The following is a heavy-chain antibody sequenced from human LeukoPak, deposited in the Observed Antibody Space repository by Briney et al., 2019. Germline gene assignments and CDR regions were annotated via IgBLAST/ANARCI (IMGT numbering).Heavy chain of an antibody. CDR2: ISYDGSNK. Sequence: PGRSLRLSCAASGFTFSSYGMHWVRQAPGKGLEWVAVISYDGSNKYYADSVKGRFTISRDNSKNTLYLQMNSLRAEDTAVYYCAKERAAAGTRATFALDLWGQGTLVTVSS. CDR3: AKERAAAGTRATFALDL. V-gene: IGHV3-30*18. J-gene: IGHJ5*02. CDR1: GFTFSSYG. D-gene: IGHD6-13*01.